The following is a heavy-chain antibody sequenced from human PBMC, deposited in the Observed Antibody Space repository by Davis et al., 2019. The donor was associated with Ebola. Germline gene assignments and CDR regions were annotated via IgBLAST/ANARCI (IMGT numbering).Heavy chain of an antibody. Sequence: ASVKVSCKASGYTFTGYYMHWVRQAPGQGLEWMGRINPNSGGTNYAQKFQGRVTMTRDTSISTAYMELSRLRSDDTAVYYCARDPGADYYGSGSHPRYLGYWGQGTLVTVSS. CDR3: ARDPGADYYGSGSHPRYLGY. J-gene: IGHJ4*02. V-gene: IGHV1-2*06. CDR1: GYTFTGYY. D-gene: IGHD3-10*01. CDR2: INPNSGGT.